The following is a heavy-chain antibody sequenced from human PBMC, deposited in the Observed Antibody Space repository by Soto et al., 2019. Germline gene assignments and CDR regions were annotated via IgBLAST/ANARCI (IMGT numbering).Heavy chain of an antibody. V-gene: IGHV4-38-2*02. CDR1: GYSISIGSY. CDR2: IYHGGTT. CDR3: ARVHVMVVAGSTFDY. Sequence: SETLSRTGTVSGYSISIGSYWAWIRQPPGKGPEWIASIYHGGTTFYNPSLKSRITISVDTSNNQFSLKLTSVTAADTAVYYCARVHVMVVAGSTFDYWGHGTLVTVSS. D-gene: IGHD6-19*01. J-gene: IGHJ4*01.